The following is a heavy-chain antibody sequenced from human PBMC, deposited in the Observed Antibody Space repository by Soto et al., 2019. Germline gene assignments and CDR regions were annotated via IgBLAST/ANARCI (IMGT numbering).Heavy chain of an antibody. Sequence: PAETLSITCIGSVLSISSCYLSWIRQPAVKGLEWIGRISTSGTTNYDPALKSRVSMSADTSKNQFSLRLSSVTAADTAVYYCARDICSGGSCSVNWFAPWGQGTLVNVSS. CDR2: ISTSGTT. D-gene: IGHD2-15*01. V-gene: IGHV4-4*07. J-gene: IGHJ5*02. CDR1: VLSISSCY. CDR3: ARDICSGGSCSVNWFAP.